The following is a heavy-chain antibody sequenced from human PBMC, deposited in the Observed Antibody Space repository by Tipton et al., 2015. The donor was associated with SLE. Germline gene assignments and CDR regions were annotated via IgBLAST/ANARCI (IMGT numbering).Heavy chain of an antibody. Sequence: TLSLTCTVSGGSISSNYWSWIRQPPGKGLAWIGYIFYSESTNYNPSLKSRVTISVDTSKNQFSLKLSSVTAADTAVYYCARVKLVRYFDWLPDAFDIWGQGTIVTVSS. D-gene: IGHD3-9*01. CDR1: GGSISSNY. V-gene: IGHV4-59*01. CDR2: IFYSEST. J-gene: IGHJ3*02. CDR3: ARVKLVRYFDWLPDAFDI.